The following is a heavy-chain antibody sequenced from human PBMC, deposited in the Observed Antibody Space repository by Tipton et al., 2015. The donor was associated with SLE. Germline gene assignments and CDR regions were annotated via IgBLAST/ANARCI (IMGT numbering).Heavy chain of an antibody. J-gene: IGHJ4*02. V-gene: IGHV1-69*05. CDR1: GGTSSNYG. Sequence: QLVQSGAEAKKPGSSLKVSCKASGGTSSNYGISWVRQAPGQGLEWMGGIIPIFGTTNQAQKFQGRVTITTDESTRTTYMELSGLRSEDTAVYYCAANYYDSRGYLTTLDYWGQGTLVTVSS. CDR3: AANYYDSRGYLTTLDY. D-gene: IGHD3-22*01. CDR2: IIPIFGTT.